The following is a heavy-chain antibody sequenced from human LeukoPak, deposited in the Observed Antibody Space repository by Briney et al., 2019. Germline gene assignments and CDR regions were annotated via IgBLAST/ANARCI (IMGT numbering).Heavy chain of an antibody. CDR1: GFIFSNYA. CDR3: AKDLIAAAGTNLDY. D-gene: IGHD6-13*01. Sequence: GGSLGLSCGASGFIFSNYAMSWVRQAPGKGLEWVSAISGSGDKTYYADSVKGRFTISRDNSKNTLYLEMNSLRAEDTAVYYCAKDLIAAAGTNLDYWGQGTLVTVSS. V-gene: IGHV3-23*01. J-gene: IGHJ4*02. CDR2: ISGSGDKT.